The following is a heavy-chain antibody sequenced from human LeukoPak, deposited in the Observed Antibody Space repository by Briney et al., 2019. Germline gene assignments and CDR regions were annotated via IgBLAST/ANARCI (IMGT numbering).Heavy chain of an antibody. CDR2: IKHDGSEK. CDR3: ATDRGWRTSGYYLYYFEY. D-gene: IGHD3-3*01. CDR1: GLTFSNYW. V-gene: IGHV3-7*01. J-gene: IGHJ4*02. Sequence: LGGSLRLSCAASGLTFSNYWMDWVRQAPGKGLEWVASIKHDGSEKYYVDSVRGRFTISRDNTMNSLYLQMSSLRAEDTAVYYCATDRGWRTSGYYLYYFEYWGQGTLVTYSS.